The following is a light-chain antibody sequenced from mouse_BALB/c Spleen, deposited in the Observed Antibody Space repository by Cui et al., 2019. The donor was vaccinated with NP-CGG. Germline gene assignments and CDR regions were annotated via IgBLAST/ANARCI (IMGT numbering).Light chain of an antibody. Sequence: QAVVTQESALTTSPDETVTLTCRSSSGAVTTSNYANWVQEKPGHLFTGLIGGTNNRAPGFPARFSGSLIGAKAALTITGAQTEDEAIYFCALWYSNHWVFGGGTKLTVL. CDR1: SGAVTTSNY. CDR2: GTN. V-gene: IGLV1*01. CDR3: ALWYSNHWV. J-gene: IGLJ1*01.